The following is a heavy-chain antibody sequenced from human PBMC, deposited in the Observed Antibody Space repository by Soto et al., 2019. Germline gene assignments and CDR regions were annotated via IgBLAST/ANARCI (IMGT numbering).Heavy chain of an antibody. V-gene: IGHV3-7*05. CDR3: ARDSIGYTVVKDGRPYYFDY. Sequence: GGSLRLSCAASGFTFSSYWMSWVRQAPGKGLEWVANIKQDGSEKYYVDSVKGRFTISRDNAKNSLYLQMNSLRAEDTAVYYCARDSIGYTVVKDGRPYYFDYWGQGTLVTVSS. D-gene: IGHD5-12*01. CDR2: IKQDGSEK. CDR1: GFTFSSYW. J-gene: IGHJ4*02.